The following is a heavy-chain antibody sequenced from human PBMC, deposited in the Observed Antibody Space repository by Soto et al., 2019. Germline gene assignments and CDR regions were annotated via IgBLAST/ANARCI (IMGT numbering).Heavy chain of an antibody. CDR3: ARRAFGSSRSFDI. CDR1: GFAFSSHP. J-gene: IGHJ3*02. D-gene: IGHD6-6*01. CDR2: ISDSGGLT. V-gene: IGHV3-23*01. Sequence: LRLSCAASGFAFSSHPMSWVRQAPERGLEWASGISDSGGLTYNADSVKGRFTISRDNSKNTLYLQMNSLRAEDTALYYCARRAFGSSRSFDIWGQGTMVTVSS.